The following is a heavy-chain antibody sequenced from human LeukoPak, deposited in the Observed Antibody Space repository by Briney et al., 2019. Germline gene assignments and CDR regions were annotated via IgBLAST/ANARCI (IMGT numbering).Heavy chain of an antibody. CDR3: ARHRCSGGSCYSFQYNWFDP. D-gene: IGHD2-15*01. CDR1: GGSISSYY. V-gene: IGHV4-59*08. CDR2: INYSGRT. Sequence: SETLSLTCTVSGGSISSYYWSWLRQPPGKGLEWIGYINYSGRTNYSPSLKSRVTISVDTSQTQFSLKLSSVTAADTAVYYCARHRCSGGSCYSFQYNWFDPWGQGTLVTLSS. J-gene: IGHJ5*02.